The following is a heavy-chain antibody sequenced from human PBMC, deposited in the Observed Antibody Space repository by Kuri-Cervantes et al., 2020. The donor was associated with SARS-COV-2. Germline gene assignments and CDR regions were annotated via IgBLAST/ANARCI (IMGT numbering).Heavy chain of an antibody. J-gene: IGHJ5*02. CDR1: GFTFNNYA. V-gene: IGHV3-23*01. Sequence: GESLKISCAASGFTFNNYAMAWVRQAPGKELEWVSVISYHGRDTYYADSVKGRFTISRDSSKDTLYLQMNSLRAEDTAIYYCAKGFMATPPTKYYDPWGQGTLVTVSS. D-gene: IGHD4-23*01. CDR3: AKGFMATPPTKYYDP. CDR2: ISYHGRDT.